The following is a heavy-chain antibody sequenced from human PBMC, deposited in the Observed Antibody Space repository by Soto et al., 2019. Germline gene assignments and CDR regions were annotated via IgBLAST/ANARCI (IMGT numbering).Heavy chain of an antibody. CDR2: ISKSDYT. D-gene: IGHD2-2*01. CDR3: AREDSIIIPAVSDF. CDR1: GFAFNNYG. J-gene: IGHJ4*02. Sequence: GGSLRLSCTVSGFAFNNYGINWVRQAPGKGLEWVSSISKSDYTYYSDSVKGRFAISRDNAKSSVSLQMNTLRVEDTAVYYCAREDSIIIPAVSDFWGQGTMVTVSS. V-gene: IGHV3-21*01.